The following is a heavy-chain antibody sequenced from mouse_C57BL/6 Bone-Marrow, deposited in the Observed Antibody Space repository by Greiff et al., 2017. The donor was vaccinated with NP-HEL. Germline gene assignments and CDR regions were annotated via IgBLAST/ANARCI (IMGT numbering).Heavy chain of an antibody. V-gene: IGHV1-81*01. CDR2: IYPRSGNT. Sequence: VQLQQSGAELARPGASVKLSCKASGYTFTSYGISWVKQRTGQGLEWIGEIYPRSGNTYYNEKFKGKATLTADKSSSTAYMELRSLTSEDSAVYFCARGYYGSSPYWYFDVWGTGTTVTVSS. D-gene: IGHD1-1*01. CDR3: ARGYYGSSPYWYFDV. J-gene: IGHJ1*03. CDR1: GYTFTSYG.